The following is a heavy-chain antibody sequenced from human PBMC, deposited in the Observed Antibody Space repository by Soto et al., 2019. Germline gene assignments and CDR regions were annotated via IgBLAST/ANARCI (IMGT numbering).Heavy chain of an antibody. J-gene: IGHJ4*02. D-gene: IGHD1-7*01. V-gene: IGHV3-23*01. Sequence: EVQLLESGGGLVQPGGSLRLSCAASGFTFSSYRMSWVRQAPGKGLEWVSGISADGGRTFYTDSVKGRLTICRDNSMNTLYLQMNSLRADDTAVYYCAKEWSDWDYVRSFDAWGQGTLVTVSS. CDR1: GFTFSSYR. CDR3: AKEWSDWDYVRSFDA. CDR2: ISADGGRT.